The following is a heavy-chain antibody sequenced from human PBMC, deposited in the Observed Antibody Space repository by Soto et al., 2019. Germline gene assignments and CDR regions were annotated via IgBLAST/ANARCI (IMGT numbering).Heavy chain of an antibody. CDR2: VKSKNDGGTT. Sequence: GGSLRLSCAASGFTFSNAWINWVRQAPGKGLEWVGRVKSKNDGGTTDFAAPVKGRFAISRDDSKNMVYLEMNSLQTEDTAIYYCTTDSYITSIIVRFDYWGHGTLVTVFS. CDR3: TTDSYITSIIVRFDY. J-gene: IGHJ4*01. V-gene: IGHV3-15*07. CDR1: GFTFSNAW. D-gene: IGHD3-22*01.